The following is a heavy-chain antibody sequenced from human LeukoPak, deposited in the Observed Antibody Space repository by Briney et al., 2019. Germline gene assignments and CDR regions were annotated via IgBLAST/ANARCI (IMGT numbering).Heavy chain of an antibody. Sequence: SETLSLTCAVYGGSFSGYYWSWIRQPPGKGLEWIGEINHSGSTNYNPSLKSRVTISVDTSKNQFSLKLSSVTAADTAVYYCARGRGAWFAPWGQGTLVTVSS. CDR1: GGSFSGYY. CDR2: INHSGST. J-gene: IGHJ5*02. CDR3: ARGRGAWFAP. D-gene: IGHD3-10*01. V-gene: IGHV4-34*01.